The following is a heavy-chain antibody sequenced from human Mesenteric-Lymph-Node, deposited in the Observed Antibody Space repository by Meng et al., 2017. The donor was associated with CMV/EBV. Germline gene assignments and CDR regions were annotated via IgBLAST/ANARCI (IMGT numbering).Heavy chain of an antibody. CDR1: GYTFTSYG. V-gene: IGHV1-18*01. CDR3: AKGGDTPVELPDY. D-gene: IGHD5-18*01. J-gene: IGHJ4*02. Sequence: ASVQVSCKASGYTFTSYGINWVRQAPAQSLEWIGWLTPYSDKTKISQIFEGRVTMTTETSTSTAYLYLKSPRSDDAAASYCAKGGDTPVELPDYWGQGTLVTVSS. CDR2: LTPYSDKT.